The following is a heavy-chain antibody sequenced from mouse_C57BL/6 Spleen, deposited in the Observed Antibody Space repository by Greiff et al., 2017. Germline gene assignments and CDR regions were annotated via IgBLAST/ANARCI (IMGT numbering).Heavy chain of an antibody. J-gene: IGHJ3*01. CDR2: ISSGGDYI. V-gene: IGHV5-9-1*02. CDR3: TRDGGDYDGTSFAY. D-gene: IGHD2-4*01. CDR1: GFTFSSYA. Sequence: EVKLMESGEGLVKPGGSLKLSCAASGFTFSSYAMSWVRQTPEKRLEWVAYISSGGDYIYYADTVKGRFTISRDNARNTLYLQMSSLKSEDTAMYYCTRDGGDYDGTSFAYWGQGTLVTVSA.